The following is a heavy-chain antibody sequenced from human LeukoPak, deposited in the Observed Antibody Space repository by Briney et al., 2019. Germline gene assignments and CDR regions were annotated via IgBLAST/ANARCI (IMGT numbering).Heavy chain of an antibody. D-gene: IGHD5-18*01. CDR1: GGTFSSYG. Sequence: GASVNVSCKASGGTFSSYGISWVRQAPGQGLEWMGGIIPIFGTANYAQKFQGRVTITADESTSTAYMELSSLRSEDTAVYYCARGTTLVTNYFDYWGQGTLVTVSS. CDR2: IIPIFGTA. J-gene: IGHJ4*02. V-gene: IGHV1-69*13. CDR3: ARGTTLVTNYFDY.